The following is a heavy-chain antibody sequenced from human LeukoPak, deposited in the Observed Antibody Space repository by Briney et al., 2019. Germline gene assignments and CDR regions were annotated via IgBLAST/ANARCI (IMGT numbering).Heavy chain of an antibody. Sequence: PGGSLRLSCAASGFTFSSYAMSWVRQPPGKGLEWIGEINHSGSTNYNPSLKSRVTISVDTSKNQFSLKLSSVTAADTAVYYCARARSAYYDSSGTRGPLTYWGQGTLVTVSS. V-gene: IGHV4-34*01. CDR3: ARARSAYYDSSGTRGPLTY. D-gene: IGHD3-22*01. J-gene: IGHJ4*02. CDR1: GFTFSSYA. CDR2: INHSGST.